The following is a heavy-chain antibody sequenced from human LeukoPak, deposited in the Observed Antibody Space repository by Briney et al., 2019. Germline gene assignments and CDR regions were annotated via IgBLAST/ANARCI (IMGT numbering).Heavy chain of an antibody. J-gene: IGHJ5*02. V-gene: IGHV1-2*02. CDR1: GYTFTDYY. CDR2: INPNSGGT. CDR3: ASIPPYGDRP. D-gene: IGHD4-17*01. Sequence: GASVKVSCKASGYTFTDYYMHRVRQAPGQGLEWMGWINPNSGGTNYAQKFQGRVTMTRDTSISTAYMELSRLKSDDTAVYYCASIPPYGDRPWGQGTLVTVSS.